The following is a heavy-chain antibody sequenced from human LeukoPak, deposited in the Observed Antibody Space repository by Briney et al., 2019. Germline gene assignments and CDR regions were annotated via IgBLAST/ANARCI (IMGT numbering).Heavy chain of an antibody. CDR1: GFTVSTNY. CDR3: ARVGDHFHWYLDL. J-gene: IGHJ2*01. D-gene: IGHD3-3*02. CDR2: LYSGSST. Sequence: GGSLRLSCAASGFTVSTNYMNWVRQAPGKGLEWVSILYSGSSTYYADSVEGRFTISRDSSKSTLFLQMNDLRAEDTAVYYCARVGDHFHWYLDLWGRGTLVTVSS. V-gene: IGHV3-53*01.